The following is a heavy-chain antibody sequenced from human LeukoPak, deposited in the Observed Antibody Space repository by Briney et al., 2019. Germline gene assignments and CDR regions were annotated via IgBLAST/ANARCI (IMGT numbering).Heavy chain of an antibody. CDR3: ARALPHVRSGYYYYYMDV. CDR1: GYTFTDYY. CDR2: INPNSGGT. Sequence: ASVKVSCKASGYTFTDYYIHWVRQAPGQGLEWMAWINPNSGGTNYAQKFQGRVTMTRDTSISTAYMELSRLRSDDTALYYCARALPHVRSGYYYYYMDVWGKGTTVTISS. J-gene: IGHJ6*03. V-gene: IGHV1-2*02. D-gene: IGHD6-25*01.